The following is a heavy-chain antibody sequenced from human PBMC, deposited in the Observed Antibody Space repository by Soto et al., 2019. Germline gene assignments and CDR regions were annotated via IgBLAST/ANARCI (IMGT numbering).Heavy chain of an antibody. J-gene: IGHJ6*02. D-gene: IGHD3-10*01. V-gene: IGHV3-30*18. CDR2: ISYDGSKQ. CDR3: AKSSYSSGVSMDV. Sequence: QVQLVESGGGVVEPGRSLRLSCAASGFTFSRYGMHGVRQAPGKGREWVGVISYDGSKQYSADSVKGLFTISRDNYKNTQYQQMNSLSAEDTAVYYCAKSSYSSGVSMDVWGQGTTVTVSS. CDR1: GFTFSRYG.